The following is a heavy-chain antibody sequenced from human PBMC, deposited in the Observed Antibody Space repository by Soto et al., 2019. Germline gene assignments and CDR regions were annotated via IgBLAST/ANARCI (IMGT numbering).Heavy chain of an antibody. CDR3: ATLASSWYAFDI. D-gene: IGHD6-13*01. J-gene: IGHJ3*02. V-gene: IGHV4-59*08. CDR1: GGSISSYY. Sequence: PSETLSLTCTVSGGSISSYYWSWIRQPPGKGLEWIGYIYYSGSTNYNPSLKSRVTISVDTSKNQFSLKLSSVTAADTAVYYCATLASSWYAFDIWGQGTMVT. CDR2: IYYSGST.